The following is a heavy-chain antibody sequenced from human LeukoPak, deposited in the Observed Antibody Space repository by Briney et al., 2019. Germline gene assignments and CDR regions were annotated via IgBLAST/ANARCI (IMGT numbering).Heavy chain of an antibody. CDR1: GFTFGSYG. CDR2: IWYDGSNK. Sequence: GRSLRLSCAASGFTFGSYGMHWVRQAPGKGLEWVAVIWYDGSNKYYGDSVKGRFTISRDNPKNTLYLQMNSLRAEDTAVYYCARDRCTNGVCYYDYWGQGTLVTVSS. CDR3: ARDRCTNGVCYYDY. D-gene: IGHD2-8*01. V-gene: IGHV3-33*01. J-gene: IGHJ4*02.